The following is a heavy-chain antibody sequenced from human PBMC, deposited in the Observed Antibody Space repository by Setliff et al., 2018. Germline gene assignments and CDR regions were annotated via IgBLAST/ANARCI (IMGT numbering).Heavy chain of an antibody. CDR2: IYYSGST. CDR1: GGSISSYC. V-gene: IGHV4-59*01. D-gene: IGHD5-18*01. J-gene: IGHJ4*02. CDR3: ARVVGYSYGQYYFDY. Sequence: SETLSLTCTVSGGSISSYCWSWIRQPPGKGLEWIGYIYYSGSTNYNPSLKSRVTISVDTSKNQFSLKLSSVTAADTAVYYCARVVGYSYGQYYFDYWGQGTLVTGSS.